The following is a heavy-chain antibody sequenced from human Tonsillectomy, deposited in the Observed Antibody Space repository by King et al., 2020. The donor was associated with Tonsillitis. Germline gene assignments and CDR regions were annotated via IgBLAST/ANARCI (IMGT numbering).Heavy chain of an antibody. D-gene: IGHD3-10*01. J-gene: IGHJ4*02. CDR2: INHSGST. Sequence: VQLQQWGAGLLKPSETPSLTCAVYGGSFSGYYWSWIRQPPGKGLEWIGEINHSGSTNYNPSLKSRVTVSVDTSKNQFSLKLSSVTAADTAVYYCARGHRPGGITMVRGVSHFDYWGQGTLVTVSS. CDR1: GGSFSGYY. CDR3: ARGHRPGGITMVRGVSHFDY. V-gene: IGHV4-34*01.